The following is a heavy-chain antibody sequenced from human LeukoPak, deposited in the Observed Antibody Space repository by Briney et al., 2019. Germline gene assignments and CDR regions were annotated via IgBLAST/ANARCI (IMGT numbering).Heavy chain of an antibody. CDR1: GYTFTSYG. CDR3: ARGDSSSWYYWFDP. V-gene: IGHV1-18*01. CDR2: ISAYNGNT. Sequence: ASVKVSCKASGYTFTSYGIDWVRQAPGQGLEWMGWISAYNGNTNYAQKLQGRVTMTTDTSTSTAYMELRSLRSDDTAVYYCARGDSSSWYYWFDPWGQGTLVTVSS. D-gene: IGHD6-13*01. J-gene: IGHJ5*02.